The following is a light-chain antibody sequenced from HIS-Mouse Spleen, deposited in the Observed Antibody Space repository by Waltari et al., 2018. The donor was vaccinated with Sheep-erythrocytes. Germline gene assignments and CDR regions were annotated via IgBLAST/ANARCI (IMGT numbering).Light chain of an antibody. J-gene: IGLJ1*01. Sequence: QSALTQPASGSGSPGQSITIPCTGTSSDVGGYNYVPRYQQHPGKAPKPMIYDVSNRPSGVSNRFSGSKSGNTASLTISGLEAEDEADYYCSSYTSSSTLVFGTGTKVTVL. V-gene: IGLV2-14*03. CDR2: DVS. CDR3: SSYTSSSTLV. CDR1: SSDVGGYNY.